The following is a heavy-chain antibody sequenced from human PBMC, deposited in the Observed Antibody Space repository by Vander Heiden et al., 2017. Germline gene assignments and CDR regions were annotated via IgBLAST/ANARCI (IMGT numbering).Heavy chain of an antibody. Sequence: QLQLQESGPGLVKPSETLSLTSTVAAGSLESGYYWGWVRQPPGKGLEWIASIYYTGSTYYNPSLKSRVTISVDTSRNKFSLKVTSVTAADTAVYYCTRRPGGWNPSPIDYWGQGTLVTVSS. CDR1: AGSLESGYY. CDR3: TRRPGGWNPSPIDY. D-gene: IGHD6-19*01. V-gene: IGHV4-39*01. CDR2: IYYTGST. J-gene: IGHJ4*02.